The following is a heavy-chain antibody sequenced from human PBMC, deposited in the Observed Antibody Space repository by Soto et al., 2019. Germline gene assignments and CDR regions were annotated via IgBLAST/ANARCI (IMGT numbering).Heavy chain of an antibody. CDR2: IWYDGSNK. CDR1: GFTFSSYG. V-gene: IGHV3-33*01. J-gene: IGHJ6*03. CDR3: ARGATVRENIYYYYYMDV. D-gene: IGHD3-10*01. Sequence: GGSLRLSCAASGFTFSSYGMHWVRQAPGKGLEWVAVIWYDGSNKYYADSVKGRFTISRDNSKNTLYLQMNSLRAEDTAVYYCARGATVRENIYYYYYMDVWGKGTTVTVSS.